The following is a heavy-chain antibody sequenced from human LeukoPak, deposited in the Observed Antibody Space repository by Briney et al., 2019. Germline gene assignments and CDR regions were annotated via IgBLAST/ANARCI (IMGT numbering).Heavy chain of an antibody. D-gene: IGHD4-11*01. CDR1: GGSFSGYY. V-gene: IGHV4-34*01. CDR3: ARSWEGGLQYYYYYMDV. Sequence: PSETLSLTCAVYGGSFSGYYWSWIRQPPGKGLEWIGEINHSGSTNYNPSLKSRDTISVDTSKNQFSLKLSSVTAADTAVYYCARSWEGGLQYYYYYMDVWGKGTTVTVSS. J-gene: IGHJ6*03. CDR2: INHSGST.